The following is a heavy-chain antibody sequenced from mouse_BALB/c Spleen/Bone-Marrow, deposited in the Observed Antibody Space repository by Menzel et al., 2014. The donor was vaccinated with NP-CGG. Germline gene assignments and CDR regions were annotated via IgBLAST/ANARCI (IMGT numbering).Heavy chain of an antibody. J-gene: IGHJ1*01. D-gene: IGHD1-2*01. CDR3: ARVVTTATLYWYFDV. CDR2: ISDGGSYT. Sequence: EVMLVESGGGLVKPGGSLKLSCAASGFTFSDYYMYWVRQTPEKRLEWVATISDGGSYTYYPDSVKGRFTISRDNAKNNLYLQMSSPKSEDTTMYYCARVVTTATLYWYFDVWGAGTTVTVSS. CDR1: GFTFSDYY. V-gene: IGHV5-4*02.